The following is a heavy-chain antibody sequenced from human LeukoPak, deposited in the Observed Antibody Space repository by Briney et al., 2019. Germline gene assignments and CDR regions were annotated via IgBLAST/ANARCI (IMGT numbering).Heavy chain of an antibody. V-gene: IGHV3-23*01. D-gene: IGHD3-3*01. CDR1: GFTFSSYA. CDR2: ISGSGGST. Sequence: PGGSLRLSCAASGFTFSSYAMGWVRQAPGKGLEWVSAISGSGGSTYYADSVKGRFTISRDNSKNTLYLQMNSLRAEDTAVYYCAVSRAIFGVVIDYWGQGTLVTVSS. CDR3: AVSRAIFGVVIDY. J-gene: IGHJ4*02.